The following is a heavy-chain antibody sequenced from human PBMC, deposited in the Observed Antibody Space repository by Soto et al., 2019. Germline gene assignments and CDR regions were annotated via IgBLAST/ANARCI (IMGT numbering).Heavy chain of an antibody. CDR2: IYYSGST. CDR3: ARYRRAGDI. Sequence: QVQLQESGPGLVKPSEPLSLTCTVSGGSVSSGSYYWSWIRQPPGKGLEWIGYIYYSGSTNYNPSVKSRVTKSVDTSKNQYSLKLSSVTAADTAVYYCARYRRAGDIWGQGTMVTVSS. CDR1: GGSVSSGSYY. J-gene: IGHJ3*02. V-gene: IGHV4-61*01.